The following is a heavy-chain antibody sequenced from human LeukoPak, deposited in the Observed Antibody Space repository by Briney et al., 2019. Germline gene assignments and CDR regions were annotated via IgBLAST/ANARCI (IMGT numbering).Heavy chain of an antibody. CDR1: GGGSISSSNHY. Sequence: SETLSLTCTVSGGGSISSSNHYWGWIRQPPGKGLEWIGYIYYSGSTNYNPSLKSRVTISVDTSKNQFSLKLSSVTAADTAVYYCARVRDTAMVDYWGQGTLVTVSS. CDR2: IYYSGST. D-gene: IGHD5-18*01. CDR3: ARVRDTAMVDY. V-gene: IGHV4-61*05. J-gene: IGHJ4*02.